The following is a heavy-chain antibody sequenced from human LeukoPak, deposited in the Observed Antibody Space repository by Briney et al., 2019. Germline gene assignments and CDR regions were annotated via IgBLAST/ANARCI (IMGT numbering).Heavy chain of an antibody. V-gene: IGHV3-23*01. J-gene: IGHJ4*02. Sequence: GGSLRLSCAASGFTFSSYAMSWVRQAPGKWLEWVSAISGSGGSTYYADSVKGRFTISRDNSKNTLYLQMNSLRAEDTAVYYCARLSIAVAGNFDYWGQGTLVTVSS. CDR2: ISGSGGST. D-gene: IGHD6-19*01. CDR1: GFTFSSYA. CDR3: ARLSIAVAGNFDY.